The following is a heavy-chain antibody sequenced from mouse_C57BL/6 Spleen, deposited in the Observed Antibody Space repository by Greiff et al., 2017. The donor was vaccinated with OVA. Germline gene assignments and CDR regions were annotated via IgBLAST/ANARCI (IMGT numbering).Heavy chain of an antibody. CDR1: GYTFTDYN. V-gene: IGHV1-18*01. CDR2: INPNNGGT. D-gene: IGHD4-1*01. CDR3: ARLGRDYYAMDY. Sequence: EVQLQQSGPELVKPGASVKIPCKASGYTFTDYNMDWVKQSHGKSLEWIGDINPNNGGTIYNQKFKGKATLTVDKSSSTAYMELRSLTSEDTAVYYCARLGRDYYAMDYWGQGTSVTVSS. J-gene: IGHJ4*01.